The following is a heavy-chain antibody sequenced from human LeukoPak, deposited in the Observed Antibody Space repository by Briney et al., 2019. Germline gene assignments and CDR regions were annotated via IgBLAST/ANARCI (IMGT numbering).Heavy chain of an antibody. D-gene: IGHD3-22*01. CDR3: ARDRGYTFDY. CDR1: GFTFRSYW. V-gene: IGHV3-74*01. J-gene: IGHJ4*02. CDR2: IKSDGSST. Sequence: GGSLRLSCAASGFTFRSYWMHWVRQAPGKGLVWVSNIKSDGSSTTYADSVKGRFTISRDNAKNTLYLQMNSLRAEDTAVYYCARDRGYTFDYWGQGTLVTVSS.